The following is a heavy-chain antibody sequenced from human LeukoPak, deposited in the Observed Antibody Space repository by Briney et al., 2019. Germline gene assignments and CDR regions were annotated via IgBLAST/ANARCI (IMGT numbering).Heavy chain of an antibody. Sequence: SQTLSLTCTVSGGPINGGDYYWSWIRQPPGKGLEWIGYIYYSGSTYYNPSLQSRVIISVDTSKNQFSLKLTSLTAADTAVYYCARALYSMTTVTPEYWFDYWGQGTLVTVSS. J-gene: IGHJ4*02. V-gene: IGHV4-30-4*01. CDR1: GGPINGGDYY. CDR2: IYYSGST. CDR3: ARALYSMTTVTPEYWFDY. D-gene: IGHD4-17*01.